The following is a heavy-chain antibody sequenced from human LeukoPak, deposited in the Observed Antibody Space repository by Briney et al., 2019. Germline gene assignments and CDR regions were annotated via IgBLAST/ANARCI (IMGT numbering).Heavy chain of an antibody. D-gene: IGHD6-19*01. CDR2: ISWDRGSI. V-gene: IGHV3-9*01. J-gene: IGHJ5*02. CDR1: GFTFDDYA. CDR3: AKDVGIAVAGGWFDP. Sequence: PGGPPRLSCAASGFTFDDYAMRWVRHAPGKGLEWVSGISWDRGSIGYADSVKGRFTTSRDNAKNSLYLQMNSLRAEDTVLYHCAKDVGIAVAGGWFDPSGQGTLVTASS.